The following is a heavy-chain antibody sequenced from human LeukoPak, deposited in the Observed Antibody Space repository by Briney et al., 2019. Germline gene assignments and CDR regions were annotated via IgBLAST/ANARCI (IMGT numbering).Heavy chain of an antibody. V-gene: IGHV1-46*01. CDR3: ARDSIAAAGILVY. J-gene: IGHJ4*02. CDR2: INPSGGST. Sequence: GASVKVSCKASGYTFTSYYMHWVRQAPGQGLEWMGIINPSGGSTSYAQKLQGRVTMTTDTSTSTAYMELRSLRSDDTAVYYCARDSIAAAGILVYWGQGTLVTVSS. D-gene: IGHD6-13*01. CDR1: GYTFTSYY.